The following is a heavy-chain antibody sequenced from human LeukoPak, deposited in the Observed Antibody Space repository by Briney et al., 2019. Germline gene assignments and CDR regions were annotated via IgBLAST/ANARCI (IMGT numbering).Heavy chain of an antibody. CDR1: GFRLSIYE. Sequence: PGGPLRLPCAAPGFRLSIYEMHWVRQAPGKALEGSSDISRRGITTYYGDSVKARFPISRANAKKSLYLKMNSLRAQAPPVYYSTTLTVATNFDYWGQGTLVTVSS. J-gene: IGHJ4*02. D-gene: IGHD4-11*01. CDR2: ISRRGITT. V-gene: IGHV3-48*03. CDR3: TTLTVATNFDY.